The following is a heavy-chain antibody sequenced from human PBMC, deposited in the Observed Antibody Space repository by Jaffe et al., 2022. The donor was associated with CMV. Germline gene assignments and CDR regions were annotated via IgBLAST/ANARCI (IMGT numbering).Heavy chain of an antibody. J-gene: IGHJ6*02. Sequence: EVQLVESGGGLIQPGGSLRLSCAASGFTVSSNYMSWVRQAPGKGLEWVSVIYSGGSTYYADSVKGRFTISRDNSKNTLYLQMNSLRAEDTAVYYCARDTQGGGNRPPGYYYGMDVWGQGTTVTVSS. CDR1: GFTVSSNY. D-gene: IGHD2-15*01. CDR2: IYSGGST. CDR3: ARDTQGGGNRPPGYYYGMDV. V-gene: IGHV3-53*01.